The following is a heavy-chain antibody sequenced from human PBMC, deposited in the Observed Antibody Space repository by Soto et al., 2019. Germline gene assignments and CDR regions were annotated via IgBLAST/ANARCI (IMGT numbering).Heavy chain of an antibody. Sequence: QVQLVQSGAEVKKPGASVKVSCKASGYTFTSYYLHWVRQAPGQGLEWMGIIDPSSGSAKYAQKFQGRLTMTRDTSTKTVYMDLSSLRSEDTAVYYCARELATIRGVYLDYWGQGSLVTVSS. V-gene: IGHV1-46*01. CDR2: IDPSSGSA. CDR3: ARELATIRGVYLDY. D-gene: IGHD5-12*01. J-gene: IGHJ4*02. CDR1: GYTFTSYY.